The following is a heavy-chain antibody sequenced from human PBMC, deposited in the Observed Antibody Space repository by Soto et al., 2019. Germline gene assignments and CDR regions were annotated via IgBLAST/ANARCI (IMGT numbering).Heavy chain of an antibody. CDR1: GFTFSSHG. CDR2: IWYDGSNK. Sequence: PGGSLRLSCAASGFTFSSHGMHWVRQAPGKGLEWVAVIWYDGSNKYYADSVKGRFTISRDNYKNTLYLQMNSLRAEDTAVYYCAREATSYYYYGMDVWGQGTTVTVS. CDR3: AREATSYYYYGMDV. V-gene: IGHV3-33*01. J-gene: IGHJ6*02. D-gene: IGHD2-2*01.